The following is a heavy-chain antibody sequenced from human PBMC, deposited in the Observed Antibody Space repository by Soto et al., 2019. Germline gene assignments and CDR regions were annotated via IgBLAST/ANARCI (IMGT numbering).Heavy chain of an antibody. V-gene: IGHV4-30-4*01. CDR1: GGSISSGDYY. D-gene: IGHD2-8*02. J-gene: IGHJ4*02. CDR3: ARDKITGLFDY. Sequence: SETLSLTCTVSGGSISSGDYYWSWIRQPPGKGLEWIGEINHSGSTNYNPSLKSRVTISVDTSKNQFSLKLTSVTAADTAVYYCARDKITGLFDYWGQGTLVTVPQ. CDR2: INHSGST.